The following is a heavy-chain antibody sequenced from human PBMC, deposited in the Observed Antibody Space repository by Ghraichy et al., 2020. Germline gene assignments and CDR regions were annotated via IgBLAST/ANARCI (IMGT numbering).Heavy chain of an antibody. CDR2: LNSDGSST. J-gene: IGHJ4*02. CDR1: GFTFSSYW. V-gene: IGHV3-74*01. CDR3: ARRSYGDSPYYFDY. Sequence: GGSLRLSCAASGFTFSSYWMHWVRQAPGKGLVWVSRLNSDGSSTAYADSVKGRFTISRDNATTTLYLQMNSLRAEDTAVYYCARRSYGDSPYYFDYWGQGTLVTVSS. D-gene: IGHD4-17*01.